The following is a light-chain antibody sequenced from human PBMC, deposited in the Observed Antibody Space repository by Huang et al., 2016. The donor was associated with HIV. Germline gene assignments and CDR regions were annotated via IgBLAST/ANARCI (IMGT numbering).Light chain of an antibody. CDR1: QCISNS. V-gene: IGKV1-27*01. J-gene: IGKJ4*01. Sequence: DIQMTQSPSSLSASVGDRVTITCRASQCISNSLAWYQQKPGKVPRLLIYAASTLQSGGPSRFSGSRSGRDFSLTIGSLQPEDVATYYCQKYDSAPLTFGGGTKVEI. CDR2: AAS. CDR3: QKYDSAPLT.